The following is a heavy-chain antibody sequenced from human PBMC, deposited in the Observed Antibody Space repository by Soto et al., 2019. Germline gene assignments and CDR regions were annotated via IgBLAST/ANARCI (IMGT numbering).Heavy chain of an antibody. V-gene: IGHV1-69*06. CDR2: IIPIFGTA. CDR3: ARDRNTIFGVVIIPQSNWFDP. J-gene: IGHJ5*02. D-gene: IGHD3-3*01. Sequence: ASVKVSCKSSGGTFSSYAIFWVRQAPGQGLEWMGGIIPIFGTANYAQKFQGRVTITADKSTSTAYMELSSLRSEDTAVYYCARDRNTIFGVVIIPQSNWFDPWGQGTLVNVSS. CDR1: GGTFSSYA.